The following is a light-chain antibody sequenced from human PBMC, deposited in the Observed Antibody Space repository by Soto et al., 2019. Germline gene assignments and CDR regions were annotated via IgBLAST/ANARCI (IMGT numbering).Light chain of an antibody. J-gene: IGKJ4*01. Sequence: DIQMTQSPSSVSVSVGDRVTITCRASQGVSSWLAWYQQKPGQAPKLLIYTVSSLPSGIPARFSGSGSGTDFTLTISSLQPEDFATYYCQQAYTFPLAFGGGTKVEIK. CDR1: QGVSSW. CDR3: QQAYTFPLA. CDR2: TVS. V-gene: IGKV1-12*01.